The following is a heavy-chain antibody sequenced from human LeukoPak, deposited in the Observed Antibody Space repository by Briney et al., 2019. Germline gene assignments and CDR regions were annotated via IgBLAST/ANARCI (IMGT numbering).Heavy chain of an antibody. V-gene: IGHV3-21*01. D-gene: IGHD6-13*01. CDR3: ARDLEISSSWYKYYYYYMDV. Sequence: PGGSLRLSCAASGFTFSSYSMNWVRQAPGKGLEWVSSISSSSSYIYYADSVKGRFTISRDNAKNSLYLQMNSLRAEDTAVYYCARDLEISSSWYKYYYYYMDVWGKGTTVTISS. J-gene: IGHJ6*03. CDR2: ISSSSSYI. CDR1: GFTFSSYS.